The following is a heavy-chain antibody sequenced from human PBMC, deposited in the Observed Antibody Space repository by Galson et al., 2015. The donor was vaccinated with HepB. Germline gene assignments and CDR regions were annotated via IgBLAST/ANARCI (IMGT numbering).Heavy chain of an antibody. Sequence: QSGAEVKKPGESLKISCKGSGYSFTSYWIGWVRQMPGKGLEWMGIIYPGDSDTRYSPSFQGQVTISADKSISTAYLQWSSLKASDTAMYYCAKTERIGYYYYYMDVWGKGTTVTVSS. CDR1: GYSFTSYW. D-gene: IGHD1-1*01. CDR2: IYPGDSDT. V-gene: IGHV5-51*01. CDR3: AKTERIGYYYYYMDV. J-gene: IGHJ6*03.